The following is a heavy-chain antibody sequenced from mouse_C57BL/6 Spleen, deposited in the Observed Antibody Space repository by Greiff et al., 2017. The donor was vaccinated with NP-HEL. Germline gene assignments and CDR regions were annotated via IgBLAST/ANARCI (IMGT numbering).Heavy chain of an antibody. V-gene: IGHV1-4*01. CDR1: GYTFTSYT. Sequence: VQLQQSGAELARPGASVKMSCKASGYTFTSYTMHWVKQRPGQGLEWIGYINPSSGYTKYNQKFKDKATLTADKSSSTAYMQLSSLTSEDSAVYYCAGEMGNYEVYFDYWGQGTTLTVSS. D-gene: IGHD2-1*01. J-gene: IGHJ2*01. CDR2: INPSSGYT. CDR3: AGEMGNYEVYFDY.